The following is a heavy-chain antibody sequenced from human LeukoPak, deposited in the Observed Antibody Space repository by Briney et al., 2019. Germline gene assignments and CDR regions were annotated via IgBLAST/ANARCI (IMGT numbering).Heavy chain of an antibody. V-gene: IGHV4-4*07. J-gene: IGHJ6*03. CDR1: GGSISSYY. CDR3: ARVGGSYTQKYMDV. CDR2: IYTSGST. D-gene: IGHD1-26*01. Sequence: PSETLSLTCTVSGGSISSYYWSWIRQPAGKGLEWIGRIYTSGSTNYNPSLKSRVTISVDKSKNQFSLKLSSVTAADTAVYYCARVGGSYTQKYMDVWGKGTTVTVSS.